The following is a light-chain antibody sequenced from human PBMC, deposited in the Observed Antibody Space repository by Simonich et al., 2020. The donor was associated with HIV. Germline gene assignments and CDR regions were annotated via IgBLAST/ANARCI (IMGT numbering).Light chain of an antibody. V-gene: IGKV4-1*01. Sequence: DIVMTQSPDSLAVSLGERANINCKSSQSVLYSSHNKNYLAWYQQKPGQPPLMLIYWASTRVSRVPDRFSGSGSGTYFTLTISSLQAEDVAVYYCQQYFTTPPTFGPGTKVDIK. CDR2: WAS. CDR3: QQYFTTPPT. CDR1: QSVLYSSHNKNY. J-gene: IGKJ3*01.